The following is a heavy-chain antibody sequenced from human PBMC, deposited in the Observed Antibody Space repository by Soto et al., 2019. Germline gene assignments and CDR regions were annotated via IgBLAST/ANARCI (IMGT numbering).Heavy chain of an antibody. CDR1: GFSLSTSGMC. CDR3: ARFNLRYYYYGMDV. V-gene: IGHV2-70*01. CDR2: IDWDDDK. J-gene: IGHJ6*02. Sequence: GSGPTLVNPTQTLTLTCTFSGFSLSTSGMCVSWIRQPPGKALELLALIDWDDDKYYSTSLKTRLTISKDTSKNQVVLTMTNMDPVDTATYYCARFNLRYYYYGMDVWGQGTTVTVSS.